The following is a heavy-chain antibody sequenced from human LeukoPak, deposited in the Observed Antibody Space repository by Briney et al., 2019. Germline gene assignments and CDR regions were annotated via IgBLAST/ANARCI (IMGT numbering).Heavy chain of an antibody. J-gene: IGHJ3*02. CDR1: GGSISSYY. V-gene: IGHV4-59*01. Sequence: PSETLSLTCTVSGGSISSYYWSWLRQPPGKGLEWIGYIYYSGGTNYNPSLKSRVTISVDTSKNQFSLKLSSVTAADTAVYYCARTMVRGVRGAFDIWGQGTMVTVSS. CDR2: IYYSGGT. CDR3: ARTMVRGVRGAFDI. D-gene: IGHD3-10*01.